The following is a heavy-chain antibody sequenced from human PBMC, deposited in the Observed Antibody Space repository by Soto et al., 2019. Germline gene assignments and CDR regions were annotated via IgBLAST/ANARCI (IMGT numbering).Heavy chain of an antibody. CDR2: IYWDDDK. V-gene: IGHV2-5*02. D-gene: IGHD5-12*01. J-gene: IGHJ4*02. Sequence: SGPTLVNPTQTLTLTCTFSGFSLSTSGVGVGWIRQPPGKALEWLALIYWDDDKRYSPSLKSRLTITKDTSKNQVVLTMTNMDPVDTATYYCAHRGSGYDDFDYWGQGTMVTVSS. CDR1: GFSLSTSGVG. CDR3: AHRGSGYDDFDY.